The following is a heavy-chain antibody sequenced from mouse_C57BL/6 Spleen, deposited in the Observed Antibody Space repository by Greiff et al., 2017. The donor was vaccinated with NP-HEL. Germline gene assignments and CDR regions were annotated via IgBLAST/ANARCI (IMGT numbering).Heavy chain of an antibody. CDR1: GFSLTSYA. Sequence: VQLVESGPGLVAPSQSLSITCTVSGFSLTSYAISWVRQPPGKGLEWLGVIWTGGGTNYNSALKSRLSISKDNSKSQVFLKMNSLQTDDTARYYCARTTTVVADWYFDVWGTGTTVTVSS. CDR3: ARTTTVVADWYFDV. J-gene: IGHJ1*03. CDR2: IWTGGGT. D-gene: IGHD1-1*01. V-gene: IGHV2-9-1*01.